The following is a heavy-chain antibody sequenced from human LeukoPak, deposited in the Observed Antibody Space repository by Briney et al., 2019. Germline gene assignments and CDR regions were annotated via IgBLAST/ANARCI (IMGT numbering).Heavy chain of an antibody. J-gene: IGHJ4*02. D-gene: IGHD3-10*01. CDR2: ISWDGGST. CDR1: GFTFSTYT. Sequence: GGSLRLSCAASGFTFSTYTMRWVRQAPGKGLEWVSLISWDGGSTYYADSVKGRFTISRDNSKNSLYLQMNSLRTEDTALYYCAKDGGKLSWFGTSPYYFDYWGQGTLVTVSS. CDR3: AKDGGKLSWFGTSPYYFDY. V-gene: IGHV3-43*01.